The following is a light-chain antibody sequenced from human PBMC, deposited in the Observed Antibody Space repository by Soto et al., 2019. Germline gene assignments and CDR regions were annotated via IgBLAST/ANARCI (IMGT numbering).Light chain of an antibody. CDR3: QQYGTCPPLT. CDR2: DAS. Sequence: EIVMTQSPATLSVSPGEGATLSCRASQSVRSTLAWYQQRPGQTPRLLIYDASTRATGIPDRVSGSGSGTEFTLTISSLRSEDFAISSFQQYGTCPPLTVGGGTKVEI. V-gene: IGKV3-15*01. J-gene: IGKJ4*01. CDR1: QSVRST.